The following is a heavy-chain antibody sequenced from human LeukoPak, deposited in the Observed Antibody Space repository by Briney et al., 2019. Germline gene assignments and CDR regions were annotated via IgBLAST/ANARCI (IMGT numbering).Heavy chain of an antibody. D-gene: IGHD1-1*01. CDR2: INQVGSQT. CDR3: ATNSGKRFDY. Sequence: GGSLRLSCAASGFTFNSYWMSWVRQTPGEGLEYLANINQVGSQTYYMDSVKGRFTISRDNAKNSLYLQMNSLRAEDTAVYYCATNSGKRFDYWGQGTLVTVSS. V-gene: IGHV3-7*01. J-gene: IGHJ4*02. CDR1: GFTFNSYW.